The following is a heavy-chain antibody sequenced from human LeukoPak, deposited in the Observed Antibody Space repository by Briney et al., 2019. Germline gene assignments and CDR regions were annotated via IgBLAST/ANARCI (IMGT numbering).Heavy chain of an antibody. V-gene: IGHV3-30*02. CDR3: AKGSRGWSYHHSRAFDY. CDR1: GFTFSSYG. Sequence: PGGSLRLSCAASGFTFSSYGMHWVRQAPGKGLEWVAFIRYDGSNKYYADSVKGRFTISRDNSKNTLYLQMNSLRAEDTAVYYCAKGSRGWSYHHSRAFDYWGQGTLVTVSS. J-gene: IGHJ4*02. CDR2: IRYDGSNK. D-gene: IGHD6-19*01.